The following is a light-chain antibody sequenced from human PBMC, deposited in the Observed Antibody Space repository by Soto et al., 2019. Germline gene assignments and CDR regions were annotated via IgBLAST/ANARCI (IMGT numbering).Light chain of an antibody. CDR2: DAS. CDR3: QQLAIYPLT. V-gene: IGKV1-9*01. CDR1: QDISTF. J-gene: IGKJ4*01. Sequence: DIQLTQSPSFLSACVGGRVTITCRASQDISTFLAWYQQKPTKGPKLLIYDASTLQSGVPSRFSGSGSGTEFTLTISSLQPGDFATYYCQQLAIYPLTFGGGTTVEIK.